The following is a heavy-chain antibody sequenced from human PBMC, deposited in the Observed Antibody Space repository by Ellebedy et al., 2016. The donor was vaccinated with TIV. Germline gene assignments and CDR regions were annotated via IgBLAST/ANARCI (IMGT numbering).Heavy chain of an antibody. V-gene: IGHV4-59*01. CDR2: IYYSGST. D-gene: IGHD3-22*01. CDR1: GGSISSYY. J-gene: IGHJ6*02. CDR3: ARAQYYYDSSGYYGYGAYYYYGMDV. Sequence: SETLSLTCTVSGGSISSYYWSWIRQPPGKGLEWIGYIYYSGSTNYNPSLKSRVTISVDTSKNQFSLKLSSVTAADTAVYYCARAQYYYDSSGYYGYGAYYYYGMDVWGQGTTVTVSS.